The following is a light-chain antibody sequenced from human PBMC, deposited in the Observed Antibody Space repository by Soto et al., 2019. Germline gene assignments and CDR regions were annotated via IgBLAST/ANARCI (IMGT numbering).Light chain of an antibody. Sequence: QSALTQPPSVSGAPGQRVTISCTGSSSNIGAGYDVHWYQQLPGTAPKLLIYGNSNRPSGVPDRFSGSKSGTSASLAITGLQAEDEADYYCQSYDSSRPVFGGGTKLTVL. V-gene: IGLV1-40*01. CDR3: QSYDSSRPV. J-gene: IGLJ2*01. CDR2: GNS. CDR1: SSNIGAGYD.